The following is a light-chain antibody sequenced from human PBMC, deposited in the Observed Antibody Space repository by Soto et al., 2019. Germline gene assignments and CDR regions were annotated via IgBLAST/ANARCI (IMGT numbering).Light chain of an antibody. CDR1: QGISTS. CDR2: GAS. V-gene: IGKV1-39*01. J-gene: IGKJ2*01. Sequence: DIQMTQSPSSLSASVGDKVSITCRASQGISTSLNWYQHKPGKAPNLLIYGASSSQSGVPSRFSGSGSGTDFTLTITGLQTEDFATYYCQQSYSSPPTFGQGIKLEI. CDR3: QQSYSSPPT.